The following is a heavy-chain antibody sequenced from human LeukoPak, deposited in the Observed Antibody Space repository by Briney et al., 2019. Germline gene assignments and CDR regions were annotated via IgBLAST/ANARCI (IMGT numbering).Heavy chain of an antibody. CDR1: GYSFTSYW. V-gene: IGHV5-51*01. Sequence: GESLKISCKGSGYSFTSYWIGWVRHMPGKGLEWMGIIYPGDSDTRYSPSFQGQVTISADKSISTAYLQWSSLKASDTAMYYCARHVARGRYCSSTSCYFHAFDIWGQGTMVTVSS. D-gene: IGHD2-2*01. CDR2: IYPGDSDT. CDR3: ARHVARGRYCSSTSCYFHAFDI. J-gene: IGHJ3*02.